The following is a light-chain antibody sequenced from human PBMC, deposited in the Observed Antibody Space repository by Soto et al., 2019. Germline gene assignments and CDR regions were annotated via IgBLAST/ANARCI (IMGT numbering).Light chain of an antibody. CDR2: THN. J-gene: IGLJ1*01. Sequence: QSVLTQPPSASGTPGQRVTISCSGSTSNIGSNHVYWYQQLPGTAPKLLISTHNERPSGVPDRFSASKSGTSASLAISGLRSADEAAYYCASWDDSLSASVFGTGTKITVL. CDR3: ASWDDSLSASV. V-gene: IGLV1-47*01. CDR1: TSNIGSNH.